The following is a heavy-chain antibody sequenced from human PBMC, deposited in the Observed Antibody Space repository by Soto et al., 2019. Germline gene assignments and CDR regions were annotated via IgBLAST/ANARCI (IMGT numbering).Heavy chain of an antibody. J-gene: IGHJ6*02. Sequence: GGSLRLSCAASGFTFSIYVMHWVCQAQGKGLEWVAVISYDGSNKYYADSVKGRFTISRDNSKNTLYLQMNSLRAEDTAVYYCARVISRYYYGSGSYRPPPNYYYGMDVWGQGTTVTVSS. CDR1: GFTFSIYV. CDR3: ARVISRYYYGSGSYRPPPNYYYGMDV. CDR2: ISYDGSNK. V-gene: IGHV3-30-3*01. D-gene: IGHD3-10*01.